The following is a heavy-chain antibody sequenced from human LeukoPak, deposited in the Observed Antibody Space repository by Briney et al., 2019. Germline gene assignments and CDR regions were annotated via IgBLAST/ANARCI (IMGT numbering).Heavy chain of an antibody. CDR2: IKQDGSEK. D-gene: IGHD5-12*01. V-gene: IGHV3-7*01. J-gene: IGHJ5*02. Sequence: ETLSLTCTVSGGSISSSSYYWGWIRQAPGKGLEWVANIKQDGSEKYYVDSGKGRFTISRDNAKNSLYLQMNSLRAEDTAVYYCARDSATHWFDPWGQGTLVTVSS. CDR1: GGSISSSSYY. CDR3: ARDSATHWFDP.